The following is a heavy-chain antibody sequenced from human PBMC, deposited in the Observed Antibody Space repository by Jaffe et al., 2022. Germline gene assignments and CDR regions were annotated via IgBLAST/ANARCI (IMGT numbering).Heavy chain of an antibody. Sequence: QVQLVESGGGVVQPGRSLRLSCAASGFTFSSYGMHWVRQAPGKGLEWVAVISYDGSNKYYADSVKGRFTISRDNSKNTLYLQMNSLRAEDTAVYYCAKDRFPYSSGWSGFDYWGQGTLVTVSS. J-gene: IGHJ4*02. CDR1: GFTFSSYG. CDR3: AKDRFPYSSGWSGFDY. D-gene: IGHD6-19*01. V-gene: IGHV3-30*18. CDR2: ISYDGSNK.